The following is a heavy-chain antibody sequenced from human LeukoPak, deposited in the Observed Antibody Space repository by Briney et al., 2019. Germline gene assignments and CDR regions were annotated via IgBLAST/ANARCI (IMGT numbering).Heavy chain of an antibody. Sequence: PSETLSLTCSVSGVSISSNTLYWGWIRQPPGKGLEWIGSIHYSGTTYYNPSLKSRVTISVDTSKNQFSLKLSSVTAADTAVYYCARGINWPPQDYFDFWGQGIMVTVSS. D-gene: IGHD1-1*01. CDR1: GVSISSNTLY. V-gene: IGHV4-39*01. J-gene: IGHJ4*02. CDR3: ARGINWPPQDYFDF. CDR2: IHYSGTT.